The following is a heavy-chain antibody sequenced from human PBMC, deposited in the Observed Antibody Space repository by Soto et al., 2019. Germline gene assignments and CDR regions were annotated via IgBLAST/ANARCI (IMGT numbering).Heavy chain of an antibody. D-gene: IGHD6-19*01. V-gene: IGHV1-58*01. CDR2: IVVGSGNT. CDR1: GFTFTNSA. CDR3: AAGGARPKDGGWYGGGYYYYYGMDV. Sequence: EASVKVSCKASGFTFTNSAVQWVRQARGQRLEWIGWIVVGSGNTNYAQKFQERVTITRDMSTSTAYMELSSLRSEDTAVYYCAAGGARPKDGGWYGGGYYYYYGMDVWGQGTTVTVSS. J-gene: IGHJ6*02.